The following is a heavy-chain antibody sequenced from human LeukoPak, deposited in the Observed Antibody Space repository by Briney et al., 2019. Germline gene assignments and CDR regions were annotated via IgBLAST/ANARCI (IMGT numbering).Heavy chain of an antibody. CDR3: ARDQEDIVVVPAASAKYYYYYYMDV. V-gene: IGHV3-7*01. CDR1: GFTFSSYW. Sequence: GGSLRLSCAASGFTFSSYWMSWVRQAPGKGLEWVANIKQDGSEKYYVDSVKGRFTISRDNAKNSLYLQMNSLRAEDTAVYYCARDQEDIVVVPAASAKYYYYYYMDVWGKGTTVTISS. J-gene: IGHJ6*03. CDR2: IKQDGSEK. D-gene: IGHD2-2*01.